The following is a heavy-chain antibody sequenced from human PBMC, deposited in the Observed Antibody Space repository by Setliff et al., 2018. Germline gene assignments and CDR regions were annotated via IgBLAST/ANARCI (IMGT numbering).Heavy chain of an antibody. CDR2: IGHTGSI. Sequence: SETLSLTCTVSGFSISSGYIWGLIRQPTGKGLEWVGNIGHTGSINYNPSLKSRLTISRDTSKNQVSLKLNSVTATDTAVYYCARVLGHGGDSDYWGQGILVTVSS. V-gene: IGHV4-38-2*02. CDR3: ARVLGHGGDSDY. D-gene: IGHD2-21*02. CDR1: GFSISSGYI. J-gene: IGHJ4*02.